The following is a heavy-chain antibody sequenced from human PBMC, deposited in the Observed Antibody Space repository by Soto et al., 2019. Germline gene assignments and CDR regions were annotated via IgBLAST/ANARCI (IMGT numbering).Heavy chain of an antibody. CDR3: AHRRVARYFDY. Sequence: QITLKESGPPLVKPTQTLTLTCTFSGFSLSTSGVGVGWIRQPPGKALEWLALIYWDDDKRYSPSLKSRLTITKXTSKNQVVLTMTNMDPVDTATYYCAHRRVARYFDYWGQGTLVTVSS. D-gene: IGHD2-15*01. CDR1: GFSLSTSGVG. V-gene: IGHV2-5*02. CDR2: IYWDDDK. J-gene: IGHJ4*02.